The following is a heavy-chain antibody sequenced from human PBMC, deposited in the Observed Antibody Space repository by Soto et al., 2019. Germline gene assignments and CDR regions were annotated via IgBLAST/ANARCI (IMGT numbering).Heavy chain of an antibody. CDR1: GYTFTNYG. Sequence: QVQLVQSGPEVKKPGASVKVSCKASGYTFTNYGFNWVRQAPGQGLEWMGWISAYNGHTKYSQIFQARVIMTTDTSTSTAYMALRRLTSDDTAVYYCASEGAGTHPLGYWGQGTLVTVSS. D-gene: IGHD3-16*01. V-gene: IGHV1-18*01. J-gene: IGHJ4*02. CDR3: ASEGAGTHPLGY. CDR2: ISAYNGHT.